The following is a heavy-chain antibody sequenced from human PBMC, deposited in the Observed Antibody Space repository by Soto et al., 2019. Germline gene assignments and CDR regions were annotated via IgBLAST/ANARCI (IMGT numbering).Heavy chain of an antibody. Sequence: EVQLVASGGGFVQPGGSLRLSCAASGFTFSGRSMHWVRQAPGKGLVWVSGIDNAGTDSTYAASVKGRFTSSRDNAKNTLYLQMSSRRVEDTVVYYCAMGWFGADVWGKGTTVTVSS. CDR3: AMGWFGADV. J-gene: IGHJ6*04. CDR1: GFTFSGRS. V-gene: IGHV3-74*01. CDR2: IDNAGTDS. D-gene: IGHD3-10*01.